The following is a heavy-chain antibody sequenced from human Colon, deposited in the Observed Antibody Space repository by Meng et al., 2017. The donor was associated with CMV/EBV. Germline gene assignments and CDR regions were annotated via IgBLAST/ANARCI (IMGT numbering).Heavy chain of an antibody. V-gene: IGHV3-30*02. CDR2: IRFDGSQQ. D-gene: IGHD3-3*02. CDR3: ATDHLWGMPN. J-gene: IGHJ4*02. Sequence: VQLVGLGGGVVQPGGSLRLSCVTSGFIFSHYSMQWVRQSPGKGLEWVAHIRFDGSQQFYVQSVKGRFTVSRHDPKNTLYLQMNDLRSEDTGVYYCATDHLWGMPNWGRGTLVTVSS. CDR1: GFIFSHYS.